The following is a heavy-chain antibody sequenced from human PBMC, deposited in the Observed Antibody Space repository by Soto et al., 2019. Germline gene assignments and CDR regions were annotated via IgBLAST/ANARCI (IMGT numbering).Heavy chain of an antibody. CDR1: GVSISSGDYY. CDR3: ARDMSGGTYNYYYGMDV. J-gene: IGHJ6*02. CDR2: IYYSGST. V-gene: IGHV4-31*03. D-gene: IGHD1-26*01. Sequence: SETLSLTCTVSGVSISSGDYYWSWIRQHPGKGLEWIGYIYYSGSTYYNPSLKSRVTISVDTSKNTLYLQMNSLRADDTAVYYCARDMSGGTYNYYYGMDVWGQGTTVTVSS.